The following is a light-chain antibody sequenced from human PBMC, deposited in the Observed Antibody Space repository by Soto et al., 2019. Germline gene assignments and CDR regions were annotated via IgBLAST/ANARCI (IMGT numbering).Light chain of an antibody. CDR1: SGYVGSYNL. J-gene: IGLJ1*01. CDR2: EGS. Sequence: QSVLTQPASVSGSPGQSITISCTGTSGYVGSYNLVSWYQQYPGKAPKLILYEGSERPLGVSNRLSGSKSGNTASLTISGLQAEYEADYYCCSYPGTNTPRFGTATKLTVL. CDR3: CSYPGTNTPR. V-gene: IGLV2-23*01.